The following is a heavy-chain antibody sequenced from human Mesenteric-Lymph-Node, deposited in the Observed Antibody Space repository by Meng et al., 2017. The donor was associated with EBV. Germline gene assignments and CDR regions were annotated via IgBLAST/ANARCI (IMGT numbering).Heavy chain of an antibody. D-gene: IGHD4-11*01. CDR1: GASISSGSYY. CDR3: VSYDYGNYVSFDS. V-gene: IGHV4-39*01. J-gene: IGHJ4*02. Sequence: QRRRQESGPGLVGPSESVSLTCTVSGASISSGSYYWGWIRQPPGKGLEWIGSIYYRGSTYYNPSLRSRVTISVDTSKNHFSLKLSSVTAADTAMYYCVSYDYGNYVSFDSWGQGILVTVSS. CDR2: IYYRGST.